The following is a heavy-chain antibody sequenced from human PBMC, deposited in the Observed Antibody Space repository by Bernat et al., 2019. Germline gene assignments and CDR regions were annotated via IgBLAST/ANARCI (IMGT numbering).Heavy chain of an antibody. D-gene: IGHD3-10*01. CDR3: ASGVSYYYGSGSYYYYGMDV. CDR1: GGSISSGSYY. Sequence: QVQLQESGPGLVKPSQTLSLTCTVSGGSISSGSYYWSWIRQPAGKGLEWIGRIYTSGSTHYHPSLKSRVTISVDTSKNQFSLKLSSVTAADTAVYYCASGVSYYYGSGSYYYYGMDVWGRGTTVTVSS. J-gene: IGHJ6*02. CDR2: IYTSGST. V-gene: IGHV4-61*02.